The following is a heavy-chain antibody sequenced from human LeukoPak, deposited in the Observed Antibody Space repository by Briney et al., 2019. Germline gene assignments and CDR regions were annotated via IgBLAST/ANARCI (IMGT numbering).Heavy chain of an antibody. Sequence: ASVKVSCKASGYRFTSYYMHWVRQAPGQGLEWMGIINPSGGSTSYAQKFQGRVTMTRDTSTSTIYMELSSLRSEDTAVYYCARGGPTTYYDILTGPNGFDYWGQGTLVTVSS. V-gene: IGHV1-46*01. J-gene: IGHJ4*02. CDR1: GYRFTSYY. CDR3: ARGGPTTYYDILTGPNGFDY. D-gene: IGHD3-9*01. CDR2: INPSGGST.